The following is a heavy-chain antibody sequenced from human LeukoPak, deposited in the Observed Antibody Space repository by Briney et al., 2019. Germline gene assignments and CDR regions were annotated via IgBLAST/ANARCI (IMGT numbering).Heavy chain of an antibody. V-gene: IGHV1-2*02. Sequence: ASVKVSCKASGYTFTGYFMHWVQQAPGQGLQWMGWINPNNGGTNYAYNFQGRITMTRDTSISTAYMELTSLKSDDTAVYFCARGSTLASPGAVPNDYWGQGTLVTVSS. D-gene: IGHD6-13*01. CDR3: ARGSTLASPGAVPNDY. CDR1: GYTFTGYF. CDR2: INPNNGGT. J-gene: IGHJ4*02.